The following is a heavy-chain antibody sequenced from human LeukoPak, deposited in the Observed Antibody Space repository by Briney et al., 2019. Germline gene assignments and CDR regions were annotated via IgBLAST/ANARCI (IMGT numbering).Heavy chain of an antibody. D-gene: IGHD6-19*01. CDR2: IKQDGSEK. CDR3: ARVSTEAALDAFDI. Sequence: GGSLRLSCAASGFTFSSYWMSWVRQAPGKGLEWVANIKQDGSEKYYVDSVKGRFTISRDNAKNSLYLQMNSLRAEDTAVYYCARVSTEAALDAFDIWGQGTMVTVSS. CDR1: GFTFSSYW. V-gene: IGHV3-7*01. J-gene: IGHJ3*02.